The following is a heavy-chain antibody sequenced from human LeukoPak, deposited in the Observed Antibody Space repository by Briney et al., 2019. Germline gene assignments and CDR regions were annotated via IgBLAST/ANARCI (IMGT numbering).Heavy chain of an antibody. CDR3: AREWVTMTGYYYYGMDV. V-gene: IGHV3-66*01. D-gene: IGHD3-22*01. CDR1: GFTVSSNY. CDR2: IYSGGST. J-gene: IGHJ6*02. Sequence: GGSLRLSFAASGFTVSSNYMSWVRQAPGKGLEWVSVIYSGGSTYYADSVKGRFTISRDNSKNTLYLQMNSLRAEDTAVYYCAREWVTMTGYYYYGMDVWGQGTTVTVSS.